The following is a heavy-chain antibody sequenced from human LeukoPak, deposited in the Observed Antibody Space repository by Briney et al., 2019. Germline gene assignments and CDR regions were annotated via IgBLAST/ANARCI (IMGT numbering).Heavy chain of an antibody. D-gene: IGHD3-9*01. Sequence: SETLFLTCTVSGGSISSHYWSWIRQPPGKGLGWIGYIYYSGSTNYNPSLKSRVTISVDTSKNQFSLKLSSVTAADTAVYYCARPVRYFDWLSFDYWGQGTLVTVSS. V-gene: IGHV4-59*11. CDR3: ARPVRYFDWLSFDY. CDR1: GGSISSHY. J-gene: IGHJ4*02. CDR2: IYYSGST.